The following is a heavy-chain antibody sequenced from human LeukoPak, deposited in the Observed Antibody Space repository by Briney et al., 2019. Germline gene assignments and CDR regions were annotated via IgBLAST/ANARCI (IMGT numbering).Heavy chain of an antibody. V-gene: IGHV4-38-2*01. Sequence: SETLSLTCAVSGYSISSGYYWGWIRQPPGKGLEWIGSTYHSGSTYYNPSLKSRVTISVDTSKNQFSLKLSSVTAADTAVYYCARCERAAQPPFDYWGQGTLVTVSS. CDR3: ARCERAAQPPFDY. D-gene: IGHD6-13*01. CDR1: GYSISSGYY. J-gene: IGHJ4*02. CDR2: TYHSGST.